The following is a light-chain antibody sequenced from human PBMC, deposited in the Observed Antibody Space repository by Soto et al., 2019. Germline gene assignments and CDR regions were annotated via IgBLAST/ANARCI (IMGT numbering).Light chain of an antibody. Sequence: IVLTQSPGTLSLSPGERVTLSCRASQSVTTRLAWYQHKPGQAPTRLMSGASNRASGVPVRFSGSGSWTDFTLTITRLEPEDFALYYCQQYGGSPITFGLGTRLEIK. V-gene: IGKV3-20*01. J-gene: IGKJ5*01. CDR1: QSVTTR. CDR2: GAS. CDR3: QQYGGSPIT.